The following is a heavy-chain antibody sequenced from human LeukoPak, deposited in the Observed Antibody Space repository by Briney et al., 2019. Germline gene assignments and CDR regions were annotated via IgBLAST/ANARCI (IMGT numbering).Heavy chain of an antibody. J-gene: IGHJ3*02. Sequence: EASVKVSCKASGYTFTGYYMHWVRQAPGQGLEWMGWINPNSGGTNYAQKFQGRVTMTRDTSISTAYMELSRLRSDDTAVYYCATSLNIVVVPAAPKHDAFDIWGQGTMVTVSS. CDR1: GYTFTGYY. CDR2: INPNSGGT. CDR3: ATSLNIVVVPAAPKHDAFDI. D-gene: IGHD2-2*01. V-gene: IGHV1-2*02.